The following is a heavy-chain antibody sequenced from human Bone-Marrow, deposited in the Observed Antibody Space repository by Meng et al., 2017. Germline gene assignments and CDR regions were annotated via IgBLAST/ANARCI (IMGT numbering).Heavy chain of an antibody. CDR1: GFTFSSYA. J-gene: IGHJ4*02. Sequence: GESLKISCAASGFTFSSYAMHWVRQAPGKGLEWVAVISYDGSNKYYADSVKGRFTISRDNAKNSLFLQMNSLRAEDTAVYHCARDQGGNLESWGQGTLVTVSS. CDR2: ISYDGSNK. V-gene: IGHV3-30*07. CDR3: ARDQGGNLES. D-gene: IGHD1-26*01.